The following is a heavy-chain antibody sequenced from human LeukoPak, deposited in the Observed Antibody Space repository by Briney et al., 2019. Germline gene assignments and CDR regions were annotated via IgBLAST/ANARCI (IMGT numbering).Heavy chain of an antibody. CDR1: GGSISSSSYY. CDR3: ARSKQLWLSSNNWFDP. D-gene: IGHD5-18*01. V-gene: IGHV4-39*01. Sequence: SETLSLTCTVSGGSISSSSYYWGWIRQPPGKGLEWIGSIYYSGSTYYNPSLKSRVTISVDTSKNQFSLKLSSVTAADTAVYYCARSKQLWLSSNNWFDPWGQGTLVTVSS. CDR2: IYYSGST. J-gene: IGHJ5*02.